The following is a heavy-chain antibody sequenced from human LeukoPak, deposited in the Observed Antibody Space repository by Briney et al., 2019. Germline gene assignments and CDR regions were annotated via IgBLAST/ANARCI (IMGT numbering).Heavy chain of an antibody. Sequence: GGSLRLSCAASGIIFNNYGMHWVRQAPGKGLEWVSVISGSGGSTDYADSVKGRFTISRDNSKNTLYLQMNSLRAEDTAVYYCAKGGVIATRPTYYYMDVWGKGTTVTVSS. CDR2: ISGSGGST. CDR1: GIIFNNYG. CDR3: AKGGVIATRPTYYYMDV. V-gene: IGHV3-23*01. J-gene: IGHJ6*03. D-gene: IGHD6-6*01.